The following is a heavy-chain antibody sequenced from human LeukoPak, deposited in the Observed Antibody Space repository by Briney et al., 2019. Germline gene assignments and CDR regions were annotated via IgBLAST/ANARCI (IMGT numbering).Heavy chain of an antibody. Sequence: ASVKVSCKASGYTFTSYAMHWVRQAPGQRLEWMGWINAGNGNTKYSQKFQGRVTITRDTSASTAYMELSSLRSEDTAVYYCARDMVTMVRGVSLGNYGMDVWGQGTTVTVSS. V-gene: IGHV1-3*01. CDR2: INAGNGNT. CDR1: GYTFTSYA. J-gene: IGHJ6*02. D-gene: IGHD3-10*01. CDR3: ARDMVTMVRGVSLGNYGMDV.